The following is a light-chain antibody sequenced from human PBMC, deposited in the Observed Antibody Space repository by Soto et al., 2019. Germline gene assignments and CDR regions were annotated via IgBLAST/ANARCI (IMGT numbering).Light chain of an antibody. CDR3: QQRSNWPPIT. Sequence: EIVLTQSPGTLSMSPGERATLSCRASQSLSSSSLAWYQQKPGQAPRLLISGASGRAADIPARFSGSGSGTDFTLTISSLEPEDFAVYYCQQRSNWPPITFGQGTRLEIK. J-gene: IGKJ5*01. V-gene: IGKV3D-20*02. CDR1: QSLSSSS. CDR2: GAS.